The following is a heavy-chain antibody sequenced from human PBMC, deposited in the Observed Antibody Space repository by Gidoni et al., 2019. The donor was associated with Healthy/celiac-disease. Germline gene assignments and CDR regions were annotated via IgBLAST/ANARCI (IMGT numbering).Heavy chain of an antibody. CDR1: GYTFTSYY. CDR2: INPRGGST. J-gene: IGHJ4*02. Sequence: QVQLVQSRAEVKKPGASVKVSCKASGYTFTSYYMHCVRQAPGQGLEWMGIINPRGGSTSYAQKFQGRVTMTRDTSTSTVYMELSSLRSEDTAVYYCARDPSGVVGATGAGYWGQGTLVTVSS. CDR3: ARDPSGVVGATGAGY. D-gene: IGHD1-26*01. V-gene: IGHV1-46*03.